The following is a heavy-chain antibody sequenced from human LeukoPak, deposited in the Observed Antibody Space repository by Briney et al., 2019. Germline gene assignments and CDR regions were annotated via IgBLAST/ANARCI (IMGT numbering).Heavy chain of an antibody. CDR1: GFTFSSYW. J-gene: IGHJ6*02. Sequence: GGSLTLSCAASGFTFSSYWMNWVRQAPGKGLEWVANIKQDGSEKYYVDSVKGRFTISRDNAKNSLYLQMSSLRAEDTAVYYCGMAMDVWGRGTTVTLYS. CDR3: GMAMDV. V-gene: IGHV3-7*05. D-gene: IGHD5-24*01. CDR2: IKQDGSEK.